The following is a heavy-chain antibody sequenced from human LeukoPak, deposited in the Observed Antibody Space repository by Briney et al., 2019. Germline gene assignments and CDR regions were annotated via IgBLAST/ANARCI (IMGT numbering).Heavy chain of an antibody. CDR2: ISAYSGNT. CDR3: ARDIATVVHQD. Sequence: ASVKVSCKTSGYTFTNYGISWVRQAPGQGLEWVGWISAYSGNTNYVQKFRDRVTMTTDTSTSTVYLELSSLTSDDTAVYYCARDIATVVHQDWGQGTQVTVSS. J-gene: IGHJ4*02. CDR1: GYTFTNYG. D-gene: IGHD2-15*01. V-gene: IGHV1-18*01.